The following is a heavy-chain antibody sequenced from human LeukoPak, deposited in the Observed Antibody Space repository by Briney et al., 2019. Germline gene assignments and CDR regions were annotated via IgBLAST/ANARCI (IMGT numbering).Heavy chain of an antibody. Sequence: SETLSLTCTVSGGSISSGGYYWSWIRQHPGKGLEWIGYIYYSGSTYYNPSLKSRVSISVDTSDNQFSLKLSSVTAADTAVYYCARDRAPPRARFDYWGQGTLVTVSS. CDR1: GGSISSGGYY. CDR2: IYYSGST. CDR3: ARDRAPPRARFDY. D-gene: IGHD3-10*01. V-gene: IGHV4-31*03. J-gene: IGHJ4*02.